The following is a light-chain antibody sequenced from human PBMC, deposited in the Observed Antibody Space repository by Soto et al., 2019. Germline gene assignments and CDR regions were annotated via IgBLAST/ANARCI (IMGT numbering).Light chain of an antibody. CDR1: QDISDY. V-gene: IGKV1-17*03. CDR3: LQYDNLPLT. J-gene: IGKJ4*01. CDR2: AAS. Sequence: DIQMTQSPSAMSASVGDRVTITCRASQDISDYLAWFQQKPGKVPKRLIYAASNLQSGVPSRFSGSGSGTEFTLTISRLQPEDFATYYCLQYDNLPLTFGGGTKVDIK.